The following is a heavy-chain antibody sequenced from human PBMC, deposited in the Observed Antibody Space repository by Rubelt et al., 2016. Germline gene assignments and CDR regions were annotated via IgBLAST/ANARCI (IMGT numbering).Heavy chain of an antibody. CDR2: IRNDGSNE. D-gene: IGHD1-7*01. J-gene: IGHJ3*02. Sequence: GGGVAQPGGSLRLSCAASGFTFSSYGMHLVRQAPDKGLEWVAFIRNDGSNEYYADSVKVRFTISSDNSKNSLFLQMSSLRAEDTAVYYCVIGHNWNYRTVDFHIWGQGTMVTVSS. CDR3: VIGHNWNYRTVDFHI. CDR1: GFTFSSYG. V-gene: IGHV3-30*02.